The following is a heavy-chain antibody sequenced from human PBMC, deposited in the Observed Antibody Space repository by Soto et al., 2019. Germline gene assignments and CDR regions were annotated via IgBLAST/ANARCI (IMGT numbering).Heavy chain of an antibody. CDR3: ARHFSVDYFDY. CDR1: GDSINSNNW. J-gene: IGHJ4*02. V-gene: IGHV4-4*02. CDR2: IYHSGIT. Sequence: SETLSLTCAVSGDSINSNNWWSWVRQPPGKGQEWIGEIYHSGITNYNPSLKSRVTISVDKSKNQFSLKLSSVTAADTAVYYCARHFSVDYFDYWGQGALVTVSS.